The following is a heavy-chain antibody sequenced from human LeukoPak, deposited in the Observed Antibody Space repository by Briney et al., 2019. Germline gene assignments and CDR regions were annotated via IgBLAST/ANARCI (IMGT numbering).Heavy chain of an antibody. J-gene: IGHJ2*01. Sequence: PLGSLRLSCAVSGLTPSSFWMHWVRQAPGKGVGGVAEKKHDGTAQRNVASVKGRFTISRDNAKNSPYLHMNRLRAEDTAGYYCARRYFDLWGRGTLVTVSS. CDR1: GLTPSSFW. V-gene: IGHV3-7*03. CDR2: KKHDGTAQ. CDR3: ARRYFDL.